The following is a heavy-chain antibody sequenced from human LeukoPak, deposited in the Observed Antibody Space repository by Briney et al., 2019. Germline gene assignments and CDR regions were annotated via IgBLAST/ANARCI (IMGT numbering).Heavy chain of an antibody. D-gene: IGHD3-10*01. CDR2: IYYSGST. CDR1: GGSISSGDYY. J-gene: IGHJ3*02. Sequence: SQTLSLTCTVSGGSISSGDYYWSWIRQPPGKGLEWIGYIYYSGSTYYNPSLKSRVTISVDTSKNQFSLKLSSVTAADTAVYYCARGSPKDRGQDAFDIWGQGTMVTVSS. V-gene: IGHV4-30-4*01. CDR3: ARGSPKDRGQDAFDI.